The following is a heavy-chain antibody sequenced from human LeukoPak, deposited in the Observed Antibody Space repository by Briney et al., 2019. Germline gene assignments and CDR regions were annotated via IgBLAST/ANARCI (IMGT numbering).Heavy chain of an antibody. V-gene: IGHV3-30-3*01. CDR2: ISYDGSNK. D-gene: IGHD5-12*01. Sequence: PGGPLRLSCAASGFTFSSYAMHWVRQAPGKGLEWVAVISYDGSNKYYADSVKGRFTISRDNSKNTLYLQMNSLRAEDTAVYCCASEVATTCDYWGQGTLVTVSS. J-gene: IGHJ4*02. CDR3: ASEVATTCDY. CDR1: GFTFSSYA.